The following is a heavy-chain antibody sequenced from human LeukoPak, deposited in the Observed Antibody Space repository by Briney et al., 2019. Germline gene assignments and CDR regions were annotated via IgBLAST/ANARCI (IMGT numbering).Heavy chain of an antibody. CDR3: ARLLTPQYCGGDCLTFDY. CDR2: ISAYNGNT. J-gene: IGHJ4*02. V-gene: IGHV1-18*01. Sequence: WASVKVSCKASGYTFASYGISWVRQAPGQGLEWMGWISAYNGNTNYAQKLQGRVTMTTDTSTSTAYMELRSLRSDDTAVYYCARLLTPQYCGGDCLTFDYWGQGTLVTVSS. CDR1: GYTFASYG. D-gene: IGHD2-21*02.